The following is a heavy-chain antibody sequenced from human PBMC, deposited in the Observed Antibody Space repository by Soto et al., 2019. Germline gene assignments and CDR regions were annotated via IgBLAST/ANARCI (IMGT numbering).Heavy chain of an antibody. CDR3: ARVGCSGGGCYPDD. J-gene: IGHJ4*02. CDR2: INSDGSYT. Sequence: GGSLRLSCAASGFTFSSYWMHWVRQAPGKGLVWVSRINSDGSYTNYADSVKGRFTISRDNAKNTLYLQMNSLRAEDTAVYYCARVGCSGGGCYPDDWGQGTLVTVSS. D-gene: IGHD2-15*01. V-gene: IGHV3-74*01. CDR1: GFTFSSYW.